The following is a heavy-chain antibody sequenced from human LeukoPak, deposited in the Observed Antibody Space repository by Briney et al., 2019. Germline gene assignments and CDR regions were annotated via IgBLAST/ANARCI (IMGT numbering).Heavy chain of an antibody. V-gene: IGHV3-7*01. CDR2: INLDGSEK. CDR3: AREGTRGFFDS. CDR1: GFTFSSYW. Sequence: GGSLRLSCAASGFTFSSYWMSWVRQDPGKGLEWVADINLDGSEKYYVDSVKGRFTISRDNAKNSLNLHMNSLRAEDTAVYYCAREGTRGFFDSWGQGTLVTFSS. D-gene: IGHD1/OR15-1a*01. J-gene: IGHJ4*02.